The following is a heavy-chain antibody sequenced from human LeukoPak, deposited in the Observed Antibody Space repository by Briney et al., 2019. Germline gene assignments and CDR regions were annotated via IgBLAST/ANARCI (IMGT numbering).Heavy chain of an antibody. Sequence: GGSLRLSCEVSGLXFSSYWIHWVRQVPGKGLVWVSGINGDGSSTNYGDSVKGRFTISRDNAKNTLYLQMNSLRAEDTAVYYCARVSWWVFDYWGQGTLVTVSS. CDR1: GLXFSSYW. CDR2: INGDGSST. CDR3: ARVSWWVFDY. V-gene: IGHV3-74*01. D-gene: IGHD2-15*01. J-gene: IGHJ4*02.